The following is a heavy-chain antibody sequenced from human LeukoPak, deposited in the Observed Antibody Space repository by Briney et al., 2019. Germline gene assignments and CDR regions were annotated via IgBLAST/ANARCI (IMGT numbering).Heavy chain of an antibody. CDR3: ARGGIQVSGIGEFDY. Sequence: GGSLRLSCAASGFTFSPSGLDWVRQAPGKGLEWVSSISGSSRWIHYADSVKGRFTISRDNAKSSLYLQMNSLRAEDTAVYYCARGGIQVSGIGEFDYWGQGTLVTVSS. CDR2: ISGSSRWI. D-gene: IGHD6-19*01. J-gene: IGHJ4*02. CDR1: GFTFSPSG. V-gene: IGHV3-21*01.